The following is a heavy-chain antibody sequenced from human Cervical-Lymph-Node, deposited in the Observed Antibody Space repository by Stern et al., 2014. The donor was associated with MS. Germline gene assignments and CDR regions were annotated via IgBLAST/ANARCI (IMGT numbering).Heavy chain of an antibody. D-gene: IGHD6-19*01. CDR1: GFTVSTFG. J-gene: IGHJ6*02. CDR2: ISYDGSGR. CDR3: AKEPRQYGRGWYTGYGLDV. V-gene: IGHV3-30*18. Sequence: QVQLVESGGGVVQPGTSLRLSCVASGFTVSTFGMHWVRQAPGKGLEWVAVISYDGSGRNYADSVKGRFTISRDDSKNTLYLQMNSLRAEDTAVYFCAKEPRQYGRGWYTGYGLDVWGRGTTVTVSS.